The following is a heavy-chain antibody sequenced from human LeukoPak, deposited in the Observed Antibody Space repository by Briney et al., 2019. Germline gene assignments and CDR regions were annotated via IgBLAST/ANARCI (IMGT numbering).Heavy chain of an antibody. V-gene: IGHV1-2*02. CDR2: INPNSGGT. CDR1: GYTFTGYY. Sequence: ASVKVSCKASGYTFTGYYMHWVRQAPGQGLEWMGWINPNSGGTNYAQKLQGRVTMTTDTSTSTAYMELRSLRSDDTAVYYCARDPSYYDFWSGYCYYYYYYMDVWGKGTTVAVSS. CDR3: ARDPSYYDFWSGYCYYYYYYMDV. J-gene: IGHJ6*03. D-gene: IGHD3-3*01.